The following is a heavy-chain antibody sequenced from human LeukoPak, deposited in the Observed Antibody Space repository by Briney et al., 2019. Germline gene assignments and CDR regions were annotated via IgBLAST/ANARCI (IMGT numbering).Heavy chain of an antibody. J-gene: IGHJ4*02. Sequence: GSLRLSCAASGFTFSSYWMSWVRQAPGKGLEWVANIKQDGSEAYYMDSVRGRFIVSRDNAKNSVFLQMNSLRAEDTAVYYCARDFAAAVGWGQGTLVTVSS. CDR1: GFTFSSYW. CDR2: IKQDGSEA. V-gene: IGHV3-7*01. CDR3: ARDFAAAVG. D-gene: IGHD6-13*01.